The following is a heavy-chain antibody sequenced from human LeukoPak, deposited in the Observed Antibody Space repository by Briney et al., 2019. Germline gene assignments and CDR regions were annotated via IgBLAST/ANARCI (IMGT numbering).Heavy chain of an antibody. Sequence: SETLSLTCTVSGGSISSSSYYWGWIRHPPGKGLEWIGSIDYSGSTYYNPSLKSRVTISVDTSKNQFSLKLSSVTAADTAVYYCARDRMAVGYSSSWYSSQANYYYYMDVWGKGTTVTISS. CDR3: ARDRMAVGYSSSWYSSQANYYYYMDV. J-gene: IGHJ6*03. D-gene: IGHD6-13*01. V-gene: IGHV4-39*07. CDR1: GGSISSSSYY. CDR2: IDYSGST.